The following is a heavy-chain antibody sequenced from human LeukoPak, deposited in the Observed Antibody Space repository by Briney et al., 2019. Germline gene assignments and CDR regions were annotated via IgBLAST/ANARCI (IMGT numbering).Heavy chain of an antibody. V-gene: IGHV1-18*01. CDR3: ARGGIAYYYGSGSYYKNYMDV. D-gene: IGHD3-10*01. CDR2: ISAYNGNT. Sequence: GASVTVSCKASGYTFTSYGISWVRQAPGQGLEWMGWISAYNGNTNYAQKLQGRVTMTTDTSTSTAYMELRSLRSDDTAVYYCARGGIAYYYGSGSYYKNYMDVWGKGTTVTISS. J-gene: IGHJ6*03. CDR1: GYTFTSYG.